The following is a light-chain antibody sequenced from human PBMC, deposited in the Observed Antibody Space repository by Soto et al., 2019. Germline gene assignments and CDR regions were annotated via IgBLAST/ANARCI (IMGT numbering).Light chain of an antibody. V-gene: IGKV1-33*01. Sequence: DIQMTQSPSSLSASVGERVTITCRANEDISNYLNWYQQKPGRAPKLLIYDASTLETGVPSRFSGSGSGTHFTFTISSLQPEDVGTYYCQQYENIRRHTFGPGTKL. CDR1: EDISNY. CDR2: DAS. J-gene: IGKJ2*01. CDR3: QQYENIRRHT.